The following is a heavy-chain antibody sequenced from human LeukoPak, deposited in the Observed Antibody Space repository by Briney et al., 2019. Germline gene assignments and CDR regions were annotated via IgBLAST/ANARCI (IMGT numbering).Heavy chain of an antibody. V-gene: IGHV1-69*13. CDR1: GYTFTSYA. J-gene: IGHJ4*02. CDR2: IIPIFGTA. D-gene: IGHD3-10*01. CDR3: ARVARMVRGVNAFDY. Sequence: GASVKVSCKASGYTFTSYAMNWVRQAPGQGLEWMGGIIPIFGTANYAQKFQGRVTITADESTSTAYMELSSLRSEDTAVYYCARVARMVRGVNAFDYWGQGTLVTVSS.